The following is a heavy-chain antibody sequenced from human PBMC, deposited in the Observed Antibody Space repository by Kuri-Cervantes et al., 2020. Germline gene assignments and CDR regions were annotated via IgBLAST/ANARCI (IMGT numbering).Heavy chain of an antibody. CDR1: GYSFTSYW. CDR3: ARSDTAMITGFDS. Sequence: GESLKISCKGSGYSFTSYWIGWVRQMPGKGLEWMGIIYPGDSDTRYSPSFQGQVTISADKSTSTAYLQWSSLKASDTAMYYCARSDTAMITGFDSWGQGTLVTVSS. J-gene: IGHJ4*02. CDR2: IYPGDSDT. V-gene: IGHV5-51*01. D-gene: IGHD5-18*01.